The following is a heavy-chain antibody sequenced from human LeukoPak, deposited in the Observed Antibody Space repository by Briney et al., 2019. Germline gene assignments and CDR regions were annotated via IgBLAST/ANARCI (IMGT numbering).Heavy chain of an antibody. CDR1: GGSFSGYY. J-gene: IGHJ5*02. Sequence: SETLSLTCAVYGGSFSGYYWSWIRQPPGKGLEWIGEINHSGSTNYNPSLKSRVTISVDTSKNQFSLKLSSVTAADTAVYYCARSPRADYDILTGYFPFDPWGQGTLVTVSS. CDR3: ARSPRADYDILTGYFPFDP. CDR2: INHSGST. V-gene: IGHV4-34*01. D-gene: IGHD3-9*01.